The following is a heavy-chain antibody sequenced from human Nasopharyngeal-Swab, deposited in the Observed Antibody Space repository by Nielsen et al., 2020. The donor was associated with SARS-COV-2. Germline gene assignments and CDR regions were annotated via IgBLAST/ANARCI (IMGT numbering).Heavy chain of an antibody. CDR1: GFTVSSNY. D-gene: IGHD3-16*01. Sequence: GGSLRLSCAASGFTVSSNYMSWVRQAPGKGLEWVSVIYSGGNTYYADSVKGRFTISRDNSKNTLYLQMNSLRAEDTAVYYCARGGGDDYVWGSYNYYFDYWGQGTLVTVSS. CDR3: ARGGGDDYVWGSYNYYFDY. V-gene: IGHV3-53*01. J-gene: IGHJ4*02. CDR2: IYSGGNT.